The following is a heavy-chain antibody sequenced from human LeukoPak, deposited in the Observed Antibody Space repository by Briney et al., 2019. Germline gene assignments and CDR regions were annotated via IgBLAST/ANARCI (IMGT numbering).Heavy chain of an antibody. V-gene: IGHV3-9*01. CDR1: GFTFDDYA. D-gene: IGHD1-26*01. CDR2: ISWNSGSI. CDR3: AKDMRVGAGDYYYGMDV. Sequence: PGGSLRLSCAASGFTFDDYALHWVRQAPGKGLEWVSGISWNSGSIGYADSVKGRFTISRDNAKNSLYLQMNSLRAEDTALYYCAKDMRVGAGDYYYGMDVWGQGTTVTVSS. J-gene: IGHJ6*02.